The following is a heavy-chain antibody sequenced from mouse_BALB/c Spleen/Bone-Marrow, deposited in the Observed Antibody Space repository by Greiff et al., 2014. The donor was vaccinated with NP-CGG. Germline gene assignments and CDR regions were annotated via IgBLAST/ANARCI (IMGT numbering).Heavy chain of an antibody. Sequence: EVKLVESGGGLVEPGGSLKLSCAASGFTFIAYTMSWVRQTPEKRLEWVAYISNGGGSTYYPDTVKGRFTISRDNAKNTLYLQMSSLKSEDTAMYYCARHGEERPVLAMDYWGQGTSVTVSS. CDR2: ISNGGGST. CDR1: GFTFIAYT. V-gene: IGHV5-12-2*01. J-gene: IGHJ4*01. CDR3: ARHGEERPVLAMDY. D-gene: IGHD2-14*01.